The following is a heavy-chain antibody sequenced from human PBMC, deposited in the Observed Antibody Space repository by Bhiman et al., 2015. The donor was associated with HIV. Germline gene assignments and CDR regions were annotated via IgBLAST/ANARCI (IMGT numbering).Heavy chain of an antibody. V-gene: IGHV3-48*03. CDR2: ISVGGNAI. D-gene: IGHD5/OR15-5a*01. CDR1: GFTFSSYE. Sequence: EVQLVESGGGLVQPGGSLRLSCAASGFTFSSYEMNWVRQAPGKGLEWVSYISVGGNAIYYADSVKGRFTISRDNAKNSLYLQMNNLSPEDTAVYYCARDYSIYPEDYGMDVWGQGTTVTVSS. CDR3: ARDYSIYPEDYGMDV. J-gene: IGHJ6*02.